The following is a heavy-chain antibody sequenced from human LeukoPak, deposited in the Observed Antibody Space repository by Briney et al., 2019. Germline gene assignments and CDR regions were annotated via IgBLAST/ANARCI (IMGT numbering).Heavy chain of an antibody. J-gene: IGHJ6*03. CDR3: ARSGYDFWSTYYYYYMDV. CDR1: GFTFSSYV. CDR2: ISYDGSNE. V-gene: IGHV3-30*04. D-gene: IGHD3-3*01. Sequence: GRSLRLSCAASGFTFSSYVMHWVRQAPGKGLEWVAIISYDGSNEYYADSVKGRFTISRDNSKNTLYLQMNSLRAADTAVYYCARSGYDFWSTYYYYYMDVWGKGTTVTVSS.